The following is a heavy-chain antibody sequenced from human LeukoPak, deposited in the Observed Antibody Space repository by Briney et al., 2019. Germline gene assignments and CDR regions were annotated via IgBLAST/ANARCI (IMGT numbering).Heavy chain of an antibody. J-gene: IGHJ4*02. CDR1: GFTFSGYE. Sequence: PGGSLRLSCAASGFTFSGYEMNWVRRAPGKGLEWVSYISSSGSTIYYADSVKGRFTISRDNAKNSLYLQMNSLRAEDTAVYYCARGLYCSGGSCYSEDGDYWGQATLVTVSS. D-gene: IGHD2-15*01. CDR2: ISSSGSTI. V-gene: IGHV3-48*03. CDR3: ARGLYCSGGSCYSEDGDY.